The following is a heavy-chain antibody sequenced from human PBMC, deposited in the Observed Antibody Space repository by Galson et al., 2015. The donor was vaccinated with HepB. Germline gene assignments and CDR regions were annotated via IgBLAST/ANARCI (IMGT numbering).Heavy chain of an antibody. Sequence: SLRLSCAASGFRFSASAMHWVRQASGKGLEWIGRIRTKSNSYATTYGASVKGRFTISRDDSRNMAYLQMNSLKNEDTAVYFCASYDNSYGKSAYYQNFWGQGTLVTVSS. CDR1: GFRFSASA. CDR2: IRTKSNSYAT. D-gene: IGHD3-22*01. J-gene: IGHJ4*02. V-gene: IGHV3-73*01. CDR3: ASYDNSYGKSAYYQNF.